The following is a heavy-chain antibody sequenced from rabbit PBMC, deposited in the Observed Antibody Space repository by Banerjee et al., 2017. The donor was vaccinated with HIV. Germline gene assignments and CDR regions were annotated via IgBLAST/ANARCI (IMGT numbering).Heavy chain of an antibody. CDR2: IYTGNGYT. J-gene: IGHJ4*01. D-gene: IGHD6-1*01. V-gene: IGHV1S45*01. CDR1: GFSFSSAYD. Sequence: QEQLEESGGDPVKPEGSLTLTCTVSGFSFSSAYDMCWVRQAPGKGLEWIGCIYTGNGYTYYASWAKGRFTISKTSSTTVTLQMTSLTAADTATYFCAREVGYGYAFGLWGPGTLVTVS. CDR3: AREVGYGYAFGL.